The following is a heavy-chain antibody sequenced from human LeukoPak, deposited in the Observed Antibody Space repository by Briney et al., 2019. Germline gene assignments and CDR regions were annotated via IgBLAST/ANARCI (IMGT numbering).Heavy chain of an antibody. D-gene: IGHD6-19*01. CDR2: IYTSGST. CDR3: AREQWLAFDY. CDR1: GGSISSSSYY. J-gene: IGHJ4*02. V-gene: IGHV4-61*02. Sequence: SETLSLTCTVSGGSISSSSYYWSWIRQPAGKGLEWIGRIYTSGSTNYNPSLKSRVTMSVDTSKNQFSLKLSSVTAADTAVYYCAREQWLAFDYWGQGTLVTVSS.